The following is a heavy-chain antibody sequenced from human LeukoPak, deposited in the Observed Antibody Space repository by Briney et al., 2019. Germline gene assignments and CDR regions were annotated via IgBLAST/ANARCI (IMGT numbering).Heavy chain of an antibody. CDR3: AKQHQINIDS. CDR1: GFTFSSYA. CDR2: ISGSGGST. Sequence: GGSLRLSRAASGFTFSSYAMSWVRQAPGKGLEWVSAISGSGGSTYYADSVKGRFTISRDNSKNTLYLQMNSLRVEDAAVYYCAKQHQINIDSWGQGTLVTVSS. V-gene: IGHV3-23*01. J-gene: IGHJ4*02.